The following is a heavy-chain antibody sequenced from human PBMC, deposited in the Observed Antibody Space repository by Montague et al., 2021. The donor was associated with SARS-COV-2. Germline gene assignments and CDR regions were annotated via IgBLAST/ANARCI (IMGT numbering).Heavy chain of an antibody. CDR2: INHSGST. Sequence: SETLSLTCAVYGGSFSGYYWSWIRQPPGKGLEWIGEINHSGSTNYNPSLKSRVTISVDTSKNQLSLKLSSVTAADTAVYYCAGTYYDFWSGFIRYYYMDVWGKGTTVNGSS. CDR1: GGSFSGYY. CDR3: AGTYYDFWSGFIRYYYMDV. J-gene: IGHJ6*03. V-gene: IGHV4-34*01. D-gene: IGHD3-3*01.